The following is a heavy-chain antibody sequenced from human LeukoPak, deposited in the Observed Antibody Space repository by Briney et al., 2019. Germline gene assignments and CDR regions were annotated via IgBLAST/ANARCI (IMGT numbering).Heavy chain of an antibody. CDR3: AKDLTTGYYWAPFDY. J-gene: IGHJ4*02. V-gene: IGHV3-43*01. Sequence: EGSLRLSCAASGFTFDDYTMHWVRQAPGKGLERVSLISWDGGSTYYADSVKGRFTISRDNSKNSLYLQMNSLRTEDTALYYCAKDLTTGYYWAPFDYWGQGTLVTVSS. CDR2: ISWDGGST. CDR1: GFTFDDYT. D-gene: IGHD3-9*01.